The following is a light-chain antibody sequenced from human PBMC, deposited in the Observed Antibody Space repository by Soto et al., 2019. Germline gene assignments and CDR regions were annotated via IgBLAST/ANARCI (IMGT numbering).Light chain of an antibody. J-gene: IGKJ1*01. Sequence: IQMTQSPSTLSASVGDRVTITCRASQSISDWLAWYQQKPGKAPKLLIYDASGLESGVPSRFSGSGSGTEFTLTISSLQPDDFATYYCQQYNSYSEAFGQGTKVDIK. CDR2: DAS. CDR1: QSISDW. V-gene: IGKV1-5*01. CDR3: QQYNSYSEA.